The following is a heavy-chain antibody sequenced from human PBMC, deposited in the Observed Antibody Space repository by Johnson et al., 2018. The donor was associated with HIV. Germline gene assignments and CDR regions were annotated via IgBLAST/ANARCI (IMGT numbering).Heavy chain of an antibody. CDR3: ASDYYYDSRARRGAFDI. V-gene: IGHV3-7*03. CDR1: GFTFSDYY. Sequence: MQLVESGGGLVKPGGSLRLSCAASGFTFSDYYMSWIRQAPGKGLEWVANIKQDGSEKYYVDSVKGRFTISRDNAKNSLYLQMNSLRAEDTAVYYCASDYYYDSRARRGAFDIWGQGTMVTVSS. D-gene: IGHD3-22*01. J-gene: IGHJ3*02. CDR2: IKQDGSEK.